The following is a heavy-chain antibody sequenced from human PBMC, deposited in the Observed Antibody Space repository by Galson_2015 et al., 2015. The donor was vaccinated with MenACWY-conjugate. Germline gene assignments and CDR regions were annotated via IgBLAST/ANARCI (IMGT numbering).Heavy chain of an antibody. Sequence: SLRLSCAASGFTFSSYAMHWVRQAPGKGLEWVAVISYDGSNKYYADSVKGRFTISRANSKNKLYLQMNSLRAEDTAVYYCASASYYYGAGSPNPYCYYYGLDVWGQGTTVTVSS. CDR1: GFTFSSYA. V-gene: IGHV3-30*04. CDR3: ASASYYYGAGSPNPYCYYYGLDV. J-gene: IGHJ6*02. CDR2: ISYDGSNK. D-gene: IGHD3-10*01.